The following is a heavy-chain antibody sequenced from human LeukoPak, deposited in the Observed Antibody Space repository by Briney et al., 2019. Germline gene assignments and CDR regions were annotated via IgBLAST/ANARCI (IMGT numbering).Heavy chain of an antibody. CDR2: IYPGDSDT. CDR1: GYSFTTYW. CDR3: ARHAGVASIVDY. J-gene: IGHJ4*02. Sequence: KGSCKASGYSFTTYWIGWVRQMPGKGLEWMGIIYPGDSDTRYSPAFQGQVTISADKSISTAYLHWSSLKASDTAMYYCARHAGVASIVDYWGQGTLVTVSS. V-gene: IGHV5-51*01. D-gene: IGHD5-12*01.